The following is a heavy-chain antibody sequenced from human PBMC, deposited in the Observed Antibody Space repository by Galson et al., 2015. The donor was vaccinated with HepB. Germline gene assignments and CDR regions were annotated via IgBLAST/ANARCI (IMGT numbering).Heavy chain of an antibody. CDR3: ARGKGYDFWSGYPDYFDY. D-gene: IGHD3-3*01. Sequence: SETLSLTCTVSGGSISSYYWSWIRQPPGKGLEWIGYIYYSGSTNYNPSLKSRVTISVDTSKNQFSLKLSSVTAADTAVYYCARGKGYDFWSGYPDYFDYWGQGTLVTVSS. V-gene: IGHV4-59*01. CDR1: GGSISSYY. CDR2: IYYSGST. J-gene: IGHJ4*02.